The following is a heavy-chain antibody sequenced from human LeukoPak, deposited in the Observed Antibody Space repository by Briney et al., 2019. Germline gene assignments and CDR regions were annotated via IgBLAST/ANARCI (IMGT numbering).Heavy chain of an antibody. J-gene: IGHJ4*02. V-gene: IGHV4-61*02. CDR3: ARAIAAAGPTLDY. Sequence: SQTLSLTCTVSGGSISSGSYYWSWIRQPAGKGLEWIGRIYTSGSTNYNPSLKSRVTISVDTSKNQFSLKLSSVTAADTAVYYCARAIAAAGPTLDYWGQGTLVTVSS. CDR1: GGSISSGSYY. D-gene: IGHD6-13*01. CDR2: IYTSGST.